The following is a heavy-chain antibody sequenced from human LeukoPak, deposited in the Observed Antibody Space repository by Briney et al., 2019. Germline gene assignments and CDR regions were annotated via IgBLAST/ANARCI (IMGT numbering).Heavy chain of an antibody. J-gene: IGHJ4*02. CDR1: GFTFSSFA. V-gene: IGHV3-23*01. Sequence: GGSLRLSCVASGFTFSSFAVSWFRQAPGKGLEWVSTVGRSGADTYYADSVRGRFTISKDSSKNTLQMNSLSAEDTAIYYCVKHSGGVYGNSDYWGQGILVTVS. D-gene: IGHD1-1*01. CDR2: VGRSGADT. CDR3: VKHSGGVYGNSDY.